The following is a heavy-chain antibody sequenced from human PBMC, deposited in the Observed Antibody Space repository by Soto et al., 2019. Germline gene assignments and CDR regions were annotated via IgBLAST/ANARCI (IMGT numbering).Heavy chain of an antibody. V-gene: IGHV2-5*02. CDR1: GFSLATSGVG. D-gene: IGHD1-26*01. CDR3: AHVSAYSGSWNSGWCDS. Sequence: QVTLKESGPTLVKPTQTLTLTCTFSGFSLATSGVGVGWIRQPPGQALEWLAFIYWDDDKRYSPSLKSRLTIIQDTSNNQVVLIRTNVDPVDSGTYYCAHVSAYSGSWNSGWCDSWGQGTLVSVSS. CDR2: IYWDDDK. J-gene: IGHJ5*01.